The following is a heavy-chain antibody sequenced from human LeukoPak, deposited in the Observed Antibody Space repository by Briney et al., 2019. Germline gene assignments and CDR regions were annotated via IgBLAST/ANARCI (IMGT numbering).Heavy chain of an antibody. CDR1: GGSISSSSYY. CDR2: IYYSGTT. Sequence: SETLSLTCSVSGGSISSSSYYWGWIRQPPGKGLEWIGSIYYSGTTYYNVSLKSRVTISVDTSKHQFSLKLSSVTAADTAVYYCASLRRDGGNFDSWGQGTLVTVSS. J-gene: IGHJ4*02. D-gene: IGHD4-23*01. CDR3: ASLRRDGGNFDS. V-gene: IGHV4-39*07.